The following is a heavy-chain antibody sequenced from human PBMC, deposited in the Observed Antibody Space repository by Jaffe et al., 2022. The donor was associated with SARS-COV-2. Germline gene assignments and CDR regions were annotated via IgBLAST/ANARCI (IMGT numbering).Heavy chain of an antibody. CDR1: GFTFSSYW. J-gene: IGHJ5*02. D-gene: IGHD6-19*01. CDR3: ARHKEGGSATLFDP. CDR2: IKEDGSEK. V-gene: IGHV3-7*03. Sequence: EVQLVESGGGLVQPGGSLRLSCTASGFTFSSYWMTWVRQAPGKGLEWVANIKEDGSEKYYADSVKGRFSISRDNTKNSLYLQMNSLRAEDTAVYYCARHKEGGSATLFDPWGQGTLVTVSS.